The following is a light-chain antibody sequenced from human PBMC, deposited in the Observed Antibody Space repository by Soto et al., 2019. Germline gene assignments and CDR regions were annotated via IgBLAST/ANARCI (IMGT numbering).Light chain of an antibody. CDR1: QSVSSN. J-gene: IGKJ1*01. CDR2: GAS. Sequence: EIVRTQSPATLSVSPGERATLSCRASQSVSSNLAWYQQKPCQAPRLLIYGASTRATGIPARFSGSGSGTEFTPTISSLQSEDFAVYYGQQYKNWPPWTFGQGTKVDIK. CDR3: QQYKNWPPWT. V-gene: IGKV3-15*01.